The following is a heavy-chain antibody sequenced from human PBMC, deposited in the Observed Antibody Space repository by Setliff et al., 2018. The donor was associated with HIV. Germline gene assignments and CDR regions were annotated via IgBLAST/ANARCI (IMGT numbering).Heavy chain of an antibody. V-gene: IGHV3-30-3*01. Sequence: SCAASGFTFSSYAMHWVRQAPGKGLEWVAAISYDGSSKSYTDSVKGRFTISRDNSKKTVYLQMNSLRVEDTAVYYCARETMYDSRGYLSHYFDYWGQGTPVTVSS. CDR3: ARETMYDSRGYLSHYFDY. D-gene: IGHD3-22*01. CDR1: GFTFSSYA. J-gene: IGHJ4*02. CDR2: ISYDGSSK.